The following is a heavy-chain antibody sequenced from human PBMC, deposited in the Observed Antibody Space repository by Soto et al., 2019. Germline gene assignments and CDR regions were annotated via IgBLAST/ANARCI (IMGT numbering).Heavy chain of an antibody. V-gene: IGHV3-30-3*01. CDR1: GFTFSSYA. CDR3: ANTYCSSTSCYVGAAAGTGYFDL. D-gene: IGHD2-2*01. Sequence: GGSLRLSCAASGFTFSSYAMHWVRQAPGKGLEWVAVISYDGSNKYYADSVKGRFTISRDNSKNTLFLQMNSLRAEDTAVYYCANTYCSSTSCYVGAAAGTGYFDLWGRGTLVTVSS. CDR2: ISYDGSNK. J-gene: IGHJ2*01.